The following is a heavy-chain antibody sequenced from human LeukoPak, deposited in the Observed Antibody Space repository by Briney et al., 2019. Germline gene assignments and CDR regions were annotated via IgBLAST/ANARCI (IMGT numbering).Heavy chain of an antibody. CDR1: GGSISSSTYY. Sequence: SETLSLTCTVSGGSISSSTYYWGWIRQPPGKGLEWIGSIYYRGNSYYNPSLKSRVTISVDTSKNQFSLKLSSVTAADTAVYYCARWGYDILTGYYDTGSDDAFDIWGQGTMVTVSS. CDR3: ARWGYDILTGYYDTGSDDAFDI. J-gene: IGHJ3*02. D-gene: IGHD3-9*01. CDR2: IYYRGNS. V-gene: IGHV4-39*07.